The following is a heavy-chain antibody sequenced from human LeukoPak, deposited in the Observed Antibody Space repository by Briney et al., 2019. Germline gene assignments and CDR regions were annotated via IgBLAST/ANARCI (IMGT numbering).Heavy chain of an antibody. V-gene: IGHV3-30*02. CDR2: ILHDGSKA. J-gene: IGHJ5*02. CDR3: AKDRYGSGNNWLGP. CDR1: GFTFSSYG. Sequence: GGSLRLSCAASGFTFSSYGMHWVRQAPGKGLEWLAFILHDGSKAYHADSINGRFTISRDNSNNTLFLQMSSLTTEDTGVYYCAKDRYGSGNNWLGPWGQGTLVTVSS. D-gene: IGHD3-10*01.